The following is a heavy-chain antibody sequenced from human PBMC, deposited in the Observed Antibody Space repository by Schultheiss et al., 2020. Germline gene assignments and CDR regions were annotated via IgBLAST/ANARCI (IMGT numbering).Heavy chain of an antibody. CDR3: ARGSVNWFDP. D-gene: IGHD4-11*01. V-gene: IGHV4-4*08. J-gene: IGHJ5*02. CDR1: GGSISSFY. Sequence: SETLSLTCTVSGGSISSFYWSWIRQPPGKGLEWIGRIYTSGSTNYNPSLKSRVTISVDTSKNQFSLKLSSVTAADTAVYYCARGSVNWFDPWGQGTLVTVSS. CDR2: IYTSGST.